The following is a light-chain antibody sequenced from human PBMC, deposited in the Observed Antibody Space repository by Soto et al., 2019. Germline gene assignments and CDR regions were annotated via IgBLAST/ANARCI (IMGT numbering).Light chain of an antibody. Sequence: EIVLTQSPGTLSLSPGERATLSCRASQSLSSRSLAWYQQKPGQAPRLLIYDTSSRATDIPDRFTGSGSGTDFTLTISRLEPEDSAVYYCQQYDPSPWTFGQGTKVEIK. V-gene: IGKV3-20*01. CDR3: QQYDPSPWT. CDR1: QSLSSRS. J-gene: IGKJ1*01. CDR2: DTS.